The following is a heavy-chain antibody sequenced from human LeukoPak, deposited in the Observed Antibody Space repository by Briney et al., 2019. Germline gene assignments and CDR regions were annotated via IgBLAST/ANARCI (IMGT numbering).Heavy chain of an antibody. J-gene: IGHJ4*02. Sequence: PSETLSLTCTVSGGSISSYYWSWIRQPPGKGLEWIGYIYYSGSTNYNPSLKSRVTISVDTFKNQFSLKLSSVTAADTAVYYCARDFGGPYYFDYWGQGTLVTVSS. V-gene: IGHV4-59*01. CDR3: ARDFGGPYYFDY. CDR1: GGSISSYY. CDR2: IYYSGST. D-gene: IGHD3-10*01.